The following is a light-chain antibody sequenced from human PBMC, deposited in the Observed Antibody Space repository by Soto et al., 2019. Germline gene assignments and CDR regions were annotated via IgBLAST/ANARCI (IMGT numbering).Light chain of an antibody. Sequence: EIVLTQSPATLSLSPGERATLSCRASQSIRNHLAWYQQKPDQAPRLLIFEASKRATGIPARFSGSGSGTDFTLTISSLEPEDFAVYYCQQRDTWPPFTFGPGTKVDIK. V-gene: IGKV3-11*01. CDR2: EAS. CDR1: QSIRNH. J-gene: IGKJ3*01. CDR3: QQRDTWPPFT.